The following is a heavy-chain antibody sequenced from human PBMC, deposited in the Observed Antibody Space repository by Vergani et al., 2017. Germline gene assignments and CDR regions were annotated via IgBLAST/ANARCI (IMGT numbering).Heavy chain of an antibody. CDR2: IDKYGNRA. J-gene: IGHJ5*01. Sequence: EVQLVESGGGSVQSGGSLRLSCVASGFSFNTYWMHWVRQVPGKGLMWVARIDKYGNRATYGDFDTGRFTFSRDNAKNKVFLQMNNLRADDAGVYYGVPTEYCTGIACNTRFDSWGQGALVTVSS. CDR1: GFSFNTYW. CDR3: VPTEYCTGIACNTRFDS. V-gene: IGHV3-74*03. D-gene: IGHD2-8*02.